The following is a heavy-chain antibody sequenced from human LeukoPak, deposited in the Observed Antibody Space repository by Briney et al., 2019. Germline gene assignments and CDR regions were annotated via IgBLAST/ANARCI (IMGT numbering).Heavy chain of an antibody. CDR2: IIPILGIA. D-gene: IGHD1-1*01. Sequence: SVKVSCKASGGTFSSYTISWVRQAPGQGVEWMGRIIPILGIANYAQKFQGRVTITADKSTSTAYMELSSLRSEDTAVYYCAREDDGGSAFDIWGQGTMVTVSS. CDR1: GGTFSSYT. V-gene: IGHV1-69*04. CDR3: AREDDGGSAFDI. J-gene: IGHJ3*02.